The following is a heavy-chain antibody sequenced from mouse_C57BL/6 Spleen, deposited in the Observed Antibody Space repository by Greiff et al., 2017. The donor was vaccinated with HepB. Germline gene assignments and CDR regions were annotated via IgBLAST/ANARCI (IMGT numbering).Heavy chain of an antibody. V-gene: IGHV5-4*01. CDR1: GFTFSSYA. Sequence: EVMLVESGGGLVKPGGSLKLSCAASGFTFSSYAMSWVRQTPEKRLEWVATISDGGSYTYYPDNVKGRFTISRDNAKNNLYLQMSHLKSEDTAMYYCARDRGIYYDYDALSLFAYWGQGTLVTVSA. CDR2: ISDGGSYT. D-gene: IGHD2-4*01. CDR3: ARDRGIYYDYDALSLFAY. J-gene: IGHJ3*01.